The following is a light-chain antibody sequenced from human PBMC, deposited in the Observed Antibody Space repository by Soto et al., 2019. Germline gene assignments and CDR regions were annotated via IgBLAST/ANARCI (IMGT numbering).Light chain of an antibody. CDR1: QSVSSSY. Sequence: EIVLTQSPGTLSLSPGERATLSCRASQSVSSSYLAWYQQKPGQAPRLLIYGASSRATGIPDRFSGSGSGTDFTLTISSLEPEDFAVYYCQQYGSSPLYTFGQGTKLETK. V-gene: IGKV3-20*01. J-gene: IGKJ2*01. CDR2: GAS. CDR3: QQYGSSPLYT.